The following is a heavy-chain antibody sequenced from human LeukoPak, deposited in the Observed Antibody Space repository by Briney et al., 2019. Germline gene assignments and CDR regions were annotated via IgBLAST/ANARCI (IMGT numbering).Heavy chain of an antibody. CDR3: ARVGSVDTSGYYDY. J-gene: IGHJ4*02. CDR2: TNPSGGSP. Sequence: ASVKVSCKASGYTFTTYYIHWVRQAPGQGLEWLGITNPSGGSPTYAQKSQGRVTMTRDTSTSTVYMELSSLRSDDTAVYYCARVGSVDTSGYYDYWGQGTLVTVSS. CDR1: GYTFTTYY. D-gene: IGHD3-22*01. V-gene: IGHV1-46*01.